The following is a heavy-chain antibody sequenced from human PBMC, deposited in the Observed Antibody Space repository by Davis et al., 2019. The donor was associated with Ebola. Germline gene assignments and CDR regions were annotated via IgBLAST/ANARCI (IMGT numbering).Heavy chain of an antibody. Sequence: GGSLRLSCAASGFTFSSYGMNWVRQAPGKGLEWVSSISSSGSTIYYADSVKGRFTISRDNAKNTLYLQMNSLRAEDTAVYYCARDPEYCSGGSCYSTYAFDIWGQGTMVTVSS. D-gene: IGHD2-15*01. J-gene: IGHJ3*02. CDR3: ARDPEYCSGGSCYSTYAFDI. CDR2: ISSSGSTI. CDR1: GFTFSSYG. V-gene: IGHV3-48*04.